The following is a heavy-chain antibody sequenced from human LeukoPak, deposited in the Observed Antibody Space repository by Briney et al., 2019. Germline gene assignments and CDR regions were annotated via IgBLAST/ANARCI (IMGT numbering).Heavy chain of an antibody. CDR2: INHSGST. D-gene: IGHD4-17*01. V-gene: IGHV4-34*01. CDR1: GGSFSGYY. CDR3: ARGLNRNDYGDYGY. Sequence: PSETLSLTCAVYGGSFSGYYWSWIRQPPGKGLEWIGEINHSGSTSYNPSLKSRVTISVQTSKNQFSLKLSSVTAADTAVYYCARGLNRNDYGDYGYWGQGTLVTVSS. J-gene: IGHJ4*02.